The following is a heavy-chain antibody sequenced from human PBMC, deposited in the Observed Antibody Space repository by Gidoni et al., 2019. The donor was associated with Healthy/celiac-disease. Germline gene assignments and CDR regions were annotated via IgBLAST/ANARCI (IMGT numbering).Heavy chain of an antibody. D-gene: IGHD2-21*01. J-gene: IGHJ4*02. Sequence: QVQLQESGPGLVKSSETLSLTCIVSGGSMSSYYWPWIRQPPGKGLAWIGYIYSNGKLDYNPSLKSRITISVDTSRSQFSLKFNSVTAADTAVYYCARGRTYSYYWGQGTLVTVSS. CDR3: ARGRTYSYY. CDR1: GGSMSSYY. CDR2: IYSNGKL. V-gene: IGHV4-59*01.